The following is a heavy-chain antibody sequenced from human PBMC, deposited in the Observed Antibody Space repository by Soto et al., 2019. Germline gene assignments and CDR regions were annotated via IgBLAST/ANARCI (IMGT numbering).Heavy chain of an antibody. CDR3: ARGDIVATIWGAYFDY. D-gene: IGHD5-12*01. CDR1: GFTFSSYS. Sequence: EVQLVESGGGLVKPGGSLRLSCAASGFTFSSYSMNWVRQAPGKGLEWVSSISSSSSYIYYADSVKGRFTISRDNAKNALYLQMNSLRAEDTAVYYCARGDIVATIWGAYFDYWGQGTLVTVSS. J-gene: IGHJ4*02. V-gene: IGHV3-21*01. CDR2: ISSSSSYI.